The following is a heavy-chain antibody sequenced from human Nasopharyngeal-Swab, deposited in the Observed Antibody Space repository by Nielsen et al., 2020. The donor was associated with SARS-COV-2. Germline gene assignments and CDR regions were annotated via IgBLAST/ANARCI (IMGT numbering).Heavy chain of an antibody. CDR2: IDPSDSYT. Sequence: GGSLRLSCKGSGYSFTSYWISWVRQMPGKGLEWMGRIDPSDSYTNYSPSFQGHVTISADKSSSTAYLQWSSLKASDTAMYYCARPSRGWYGAFDIWGQGTMVTVSS. J-gene: IGHJ3*02. CDR3: ARPSRGWYGAFDI. CDR1: GYSFTSYW. V-gene: IGHV5-10-1*01. D-gene: IGHD6-19*01.